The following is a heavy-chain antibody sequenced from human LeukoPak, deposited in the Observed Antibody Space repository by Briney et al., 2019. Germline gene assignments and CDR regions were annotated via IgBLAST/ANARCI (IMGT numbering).Heavy chain of an antibody. J-gene: IGHJ4*02. CDR1: GYTFTSYY. D-gene: IGHD1-26*01. Sequence: GASVKVSCKASGYTFTSYYMHWVRQAPGQGLEWMGIINPSGGSTSYAQKFQGRVTMTRDTSTSTVYMELSSLRSEDTAVYYCARDRIVGVTGRYFDYWGQGNLVTVSS. CDR3: ARDRIVGVTGRYFDY. CDR2: INPSGGST. V-gene: IGHV1-46*01.